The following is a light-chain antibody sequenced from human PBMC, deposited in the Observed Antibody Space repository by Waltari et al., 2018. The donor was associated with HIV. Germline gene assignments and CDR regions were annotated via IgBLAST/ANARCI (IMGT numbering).Light chain of an antibody. V-gene: IGLV2-23*02. J-gene: IGLJ3*02. CDR1: SGDVGSYNL. CDR2: EVN. Sequence: QSALTQPASVSGSPGQSITMSCTGASGDVGSYNLVSCYQQHPAQAPKLMIYEVNKRPSGVSNRFSGSKSGNTASLTISGLQAEDEAHYFCCSFTGDSTWVFGGGTKLTVL. CDR3: CSFTGDSTWV.